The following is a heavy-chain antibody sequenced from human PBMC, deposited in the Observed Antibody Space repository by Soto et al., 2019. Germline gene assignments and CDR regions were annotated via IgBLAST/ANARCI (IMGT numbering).Heavy chain of an antibody. V-gene: IGHV4-34*01. J-gene: IGHJ4*02. CDR1: GESFPDYY. CDR2: INHSGST. CDR3: ARGGGGYDYVWWSYRPFDF. Sequence: QVQLQQWGAGLLKPPETLSLTCAVYGESFPDYYWSWIRQPPGKGLEWIGEINHSGSTNYNPSLKSRVTISVDTSKNQFSLKLTSVTAADTAVYYCARGGGGYDYVWWSYRPFDFWGQGTLVTVSS. D-gene: IGHD3-16*02.